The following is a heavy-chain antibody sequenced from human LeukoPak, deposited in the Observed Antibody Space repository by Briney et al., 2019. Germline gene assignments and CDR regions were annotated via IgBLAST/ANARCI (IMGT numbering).Heavy chain of an antibody. V-gene: IGHV4-4*07. Sequence: SETLSLTCTVSGDSMNTYYWSWIRQPAGRGLEWIGRIYSNGNTYYNPSLNSRVTMSADTSKNQFSLKLSSVTAADTAVYYCARDQSGYSNFDYWGQGTLVTVSS. CDR1: GDSMNTYY. D-gene: IGHD5-12*01. J-gene: IGHJ4*02. CDR2: IYSNGNT. CDR3: ARDQSGYSNFDY.